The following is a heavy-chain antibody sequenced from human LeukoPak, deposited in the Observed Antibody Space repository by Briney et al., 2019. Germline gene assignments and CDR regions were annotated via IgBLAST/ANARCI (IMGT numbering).Heavy chain of an antibody. CDR3: ARVKPLGCSSTSCYNAFDI. V-gene: IGHV1-2*02. J-gene: IGHJ3*02. Sequence: GASVKVSCKASGYTFTGYYMHWVRQAPGQGLEWMGWINPNNGGTNYAQKFQGRVTMTRDTSISTAYMELSRLRSDDTAVYYCARVKPLGCSSTSCYNAFDIWGQGTMVTVSS. D-gene: IGHD2-2*02. CDR2: INPNNGGT. CDR1: GYTFTGYY.